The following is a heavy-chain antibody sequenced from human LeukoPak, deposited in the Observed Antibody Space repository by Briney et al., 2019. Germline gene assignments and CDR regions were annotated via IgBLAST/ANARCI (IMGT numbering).Heavy chain of an antibody. V-gene: IGHV3-48*03. CDR1: GFTFSSYK. Sequence: PGGSLRLSCAASGFTFSSYKMNWARQAPGKGLEWVSYISSSGSTIYYVDSVKGRFTISRDNAKNSLYLQMNSLRAEDTAVYYCAELGITMIGGVWGKGTTVTISS. J-gene: IGHJ6*04. D-gene: IGHD3-10*02. CDR3: AELGITMIGGV. CDR2: ISSSGSTI.